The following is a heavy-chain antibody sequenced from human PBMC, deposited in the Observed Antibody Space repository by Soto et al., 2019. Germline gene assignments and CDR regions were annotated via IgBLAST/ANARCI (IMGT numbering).Heavy chain of an antibody. J-gene: IGHJ6*02. CDR1: GFTFRSYS. D-gene: IGHD2-15*01. Sequence: EVQLVESGGGLKQPGGSLRLSCAASGFTFRSYSMNWVRQAPGKGLEWVSYISSSNRTINYADSVKGRFIISRDNAKNSLYLQMHSLRDEDTAVYYCAREGWPLLQTGMDVWGQGTTVTGSS. CDR2: ISSSNRTI. V-gene: IGHV3-48*02. CDR3: AREGWPLLQTGMDV.